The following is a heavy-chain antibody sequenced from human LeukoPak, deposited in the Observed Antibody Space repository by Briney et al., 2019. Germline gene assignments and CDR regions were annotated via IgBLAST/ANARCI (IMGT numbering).Heavy chain of an antibody. D-gene: IGHD2-2*01. CDR3: ARVVPAATIKANWFDP. Sequence: ASVKVSCKASGGTFSSYAISWVRQAPGQGLEWMGIINPSGGSTSYAQKFQGRVTMTRDMSTSTVYMELSSLRSEDTAVYYCARVVPAATIKANWFDPWGQGTLVTVSS. CDR1: GGTFSSYA. CDR2: INPSGGST. J-gene: IGHJ5*02. V-gene: IGHV1-46*01.